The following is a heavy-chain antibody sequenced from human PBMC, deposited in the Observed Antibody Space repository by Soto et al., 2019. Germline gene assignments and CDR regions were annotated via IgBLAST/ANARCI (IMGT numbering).Heavy chain of an antibody. CDR1: GFAFDYYS. CDR3: AKSQTRIAVAANIDY. CDR2: ISWDGHST. D-gene: IGHD6-19*01. Sequence: EVQLVESGGFVVQPGGSLRLSCAASGFAFDYYSLHWVRQAPGKGLEWVSLISWDGHSTYYADSVKGRFIISRDNSKNSLYLQMNSLISADAAIYYCAKSQTRIAVAANIDYGGQGTLVTVSS. V-gene: IGHV3-43*01. J-gene: IGHJ4*02.